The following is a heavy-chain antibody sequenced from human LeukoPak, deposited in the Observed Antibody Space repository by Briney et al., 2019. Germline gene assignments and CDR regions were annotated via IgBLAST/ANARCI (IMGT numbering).Heavy chain of an antibody. Sequence: PGGSLRLSCAASGFTFTSYSMKWVRQAPGKGLEWVSSISSYSSYIYYADSVKGQFTISRDNAKNSLYLQMNNLRAEDTAVYYCASAMTTTTPPHYWGQGTLVTVSS. J-gene: IGHJ4*02. CDR2: ISSYSSYI. CDR3: ASAMTTTTPPHY. CDR1: GFTFTSYS. V-gene: IGHV3-21*01. D-gene: IGHD4-17*01.